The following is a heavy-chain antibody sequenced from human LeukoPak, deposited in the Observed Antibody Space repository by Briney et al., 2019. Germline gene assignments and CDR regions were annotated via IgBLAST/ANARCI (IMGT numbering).Heavy chain of an antibody. CDR3: AKVDSSGYYYALIDY. Sequence: GGSLRLSCAASGITFSSYAMSWVRQAPGKGLEWVSGISNSGVSTSYADSVKGRFTISRDNSKNTLSLQLNSLRAEDTAVYYCAKVDSSGYYYALIDYWGQGTLVTVSS. J-gene: IGHJ4*02. CDR1: GITFSSYA. CDR2: ISNSGVST. V-gene: IGHV3-23*01. D-gene: IGHD3-22*01.